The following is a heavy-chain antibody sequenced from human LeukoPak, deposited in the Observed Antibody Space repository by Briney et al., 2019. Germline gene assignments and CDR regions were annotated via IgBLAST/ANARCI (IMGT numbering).Heavy chain of an antibody. CDR1: GFTFRSYS. D-gene: IGHD5-18*01. J-gene: IGHJ4*02. CDR3: AKEKLPSGYSFLTDY. CDR2: ISSTSSYI. Sequence: GGSLRLSCAASGFTFRSYSMNWVRQAPGKGLEWVSSISSTSSYIYYADSVKGRFTISRDNAKNSLYLQMNSLRPEDTAVYYCAKEKLPSGYSFLTDYWGQGTLVTVSS. V-gene: IGHV3-21*01.